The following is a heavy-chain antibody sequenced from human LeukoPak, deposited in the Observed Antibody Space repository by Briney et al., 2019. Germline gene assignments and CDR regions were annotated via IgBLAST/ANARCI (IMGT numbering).Heavy chain of an antibody. Sequence: TGGSLRLSCAASGFTFSSYSMNWVRQAPGKGLEWVSSISSSSSYIYYADSVKGRFTISRDNAKNSLYLQMNSLRAEDTAVYYCAVHDSSGSPFDYWGQGTLVTVSS. D-gene: IGHD3-22*01. J-gene: IGHJ4*02. CDR3: AVHDSSGSPFDY. CDR2: ISSSSSYI. CDR1: GFTFSSYS. V-gene: IGHV3-21*01.